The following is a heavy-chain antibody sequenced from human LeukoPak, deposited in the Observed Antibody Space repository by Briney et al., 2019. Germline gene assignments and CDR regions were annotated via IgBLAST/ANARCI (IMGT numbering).Heavy chain of an antibody. CDR3: ATLAGEY. J-gene: IGHJ4*02. CDR1: GFSIIISAYS. CDR2: FYYSGSA. V-gene: IGHV4-39*02. D-gene: IGHD1-14*01. Sequence: SETLSLTCTVSGFSIIISAYSWGWIRQPPGKGREYIVDFYYSGSAYYNPALKSRATLSLDPSNNHFSLRQTSVTAEDTAVYYCATLAGEYWGQGTLVTVSS.